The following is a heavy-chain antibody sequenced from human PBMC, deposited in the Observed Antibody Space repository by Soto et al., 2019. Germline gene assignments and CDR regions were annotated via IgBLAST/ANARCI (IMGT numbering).Heavy chain of an antibody. Sequence: QVQLQEWGPGLVDPSETLSLTCAASGGSFSETYWGVWVRHPPGKGLQWIGETSYRGTAHYNPPLRSRVTISMDTSRNQISLTLISVTAADSASYYCARHVGVPGTRGFDYWGQGTLVTVSS. V-gene: IGHV4-4*02. J-gene: IGHJ4*02. CDR2: TSYRGTA. CDR1: GGSFSETYW. CDR3: ARHVGVPGTRGFDY. D-gene: IGHD1-1*01.